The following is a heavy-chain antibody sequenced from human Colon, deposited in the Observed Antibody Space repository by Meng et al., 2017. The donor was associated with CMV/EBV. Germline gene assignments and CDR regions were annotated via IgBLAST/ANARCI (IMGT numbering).Heavy chain of an antibody. CDR2: IYGSGTTT. D-gene: IGHD1-14*01. V-gene: IGHV3-23*03. J-gene: IGHJ4*02. Sequence: GESLKISCSASGLTFSTYSMNWVRQAPGKGLEWVSIIYGSGTTTFYADSVQGRFTISRDNSRNIVYLRMNSLRADDTAIYYCVKDRTPDGLFEFDFWGQGTPVTVSS. CDR3: VKDRTPDGLFEFDF. CDR1: GLTFSTYS.